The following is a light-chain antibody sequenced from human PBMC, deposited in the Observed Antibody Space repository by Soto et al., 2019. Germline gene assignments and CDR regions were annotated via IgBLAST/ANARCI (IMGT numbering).Light chain of an antibody. CDR3: NSYTTNSSYV. Sequence: QSVLTQPASVSGSPGQSITISCTGTSSDIGSYIFVSWYQQHPGKAPKLIIYTVSSRPSGVSYRFSGSKSGNTASLTISGLQAEDEADYYCNSYTTNSSYVFGTGTKLTVL. V-gene: IGLV2-14*03. CDR2: TVS. CDR1: SSDIGSYIF. J-gene: IGLJ1*01.